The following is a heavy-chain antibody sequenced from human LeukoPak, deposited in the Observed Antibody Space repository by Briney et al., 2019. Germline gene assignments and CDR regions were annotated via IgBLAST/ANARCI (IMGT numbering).Heavy chain of an antibody. J-gene: IGHJ5*02. D-gene: IGHD2-2*01. CDR3: ARFFDQLQDNWFDP. V-gene: IGHV1-18*01. CDR2: ISAYNGNT. Sequence: ASVKVSCKASGYTFTSYGISWVRQAPGQGLEWMGWISAYNGNTNYAQKLQGRVTMTTDTSTSTAYMELRSLRSDDTAVYYCARFFDQLQDNWFDPWGQGTLVTVSS. CDR1: GYTFTSYG.